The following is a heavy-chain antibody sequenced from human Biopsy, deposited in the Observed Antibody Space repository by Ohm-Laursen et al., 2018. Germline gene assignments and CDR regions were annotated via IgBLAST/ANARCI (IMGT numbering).Heavy chain of an antibody. CDR2: ISGSNTI. CDR1: GFTFSNYE. Sequence: SLRLSCSASGFTFSNYEMNWVRQAPGKGLEWVSYISGSNTIYYAESVKGRFTISRDNAKNSLYLQMNSLRVEDTAVYYCARWDYWGQGTLVTVSS. J-gene: IGHJ4*02. CDR3: ARWDY. V-gene: IGHV3-48*03.